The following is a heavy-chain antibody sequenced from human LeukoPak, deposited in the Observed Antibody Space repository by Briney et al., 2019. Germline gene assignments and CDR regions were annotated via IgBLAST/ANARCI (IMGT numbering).Heavy chain of an antibody. D-gene: IGHD1-7*01. CDR1: GFNFNTYS. CDR2: ISRASESI. Sequence: PGGSLRLSCEASGFNFNTYSMAWVRQAPGKGLEWVSIISRASESIFYADSVKGRFTISRDNAKNSLYLQMNSLRAEDTAAYYCARGATDTTRWFDPWGQGTLVTVSS. J-gene: IGHJ5*02. V-gene: IGHV3-21*01. CDR3: ARGATDTTRWFDP.